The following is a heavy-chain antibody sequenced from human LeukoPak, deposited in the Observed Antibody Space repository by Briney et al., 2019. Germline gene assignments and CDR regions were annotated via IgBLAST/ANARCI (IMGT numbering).Heavy chain of an antibody. CDR3: ASDSSSPDPTFDY. CDR2: INHSGST. V-gene: IGHV4-34*01. D-gene: IGHD6-6*01. J-gene: IGHJ4*02. CDR1: GGSFSGYY. Sequence: SETLSLTCAVYGGSFSGYYWSWIRQPPGKGLEWIGEINHSGSTNYNPSLKSRVTISVDTSKNQFSLKLSSVTAADTAVYYCASDSSSPDPTFDYWGQGTLVTVSS.